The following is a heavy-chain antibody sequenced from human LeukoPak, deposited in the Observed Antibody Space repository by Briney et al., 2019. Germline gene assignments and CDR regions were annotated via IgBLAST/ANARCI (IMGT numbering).Heavy chain of an antibody. Sequence: GASVTVSCKASGYTFTSYYMHWVRQAPGQGLEWMGIINPSGGSTSYAQKFQGRVTMTRDTSTSTVYMELSSLRSEDTAVYYCARDHERNTVTFYWGQGTLVTVSS. D-gene: IGHD4-17*01. J-gene: IGHJ4*02. CDR3: ARDHERNTVTFY. V-gene: IGHV1-46*01. CDR2: INPSGGST. CDR1: GYTFTSYY.